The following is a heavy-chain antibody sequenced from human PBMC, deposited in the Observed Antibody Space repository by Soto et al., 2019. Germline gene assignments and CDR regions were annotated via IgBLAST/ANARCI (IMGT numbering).Heavy chain of an antibody. V-gene: IGHV1-58*01. J-gene: IGHJ6*02. Sequence: SVKVSCKASGFTFTSSAVQWVRQARGQRLEWIGWIVVGSGNTNYAQKFQERVTITRDMSTSTAYMELSSLRSEDTAVYYCAAGGGILEWLLLGYYSYGMDVWGQGTTVTVSS. CDR1: GFTFTSSA. D-gene: IGHD3-3*01. CDR2: IVVGSGNT. CDR3: AAGGGILEWLLLGYYSYGMDV.